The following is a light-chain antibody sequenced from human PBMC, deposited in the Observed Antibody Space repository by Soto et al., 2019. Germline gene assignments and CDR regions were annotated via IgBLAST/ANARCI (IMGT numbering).Light chain of an antibody. CDR3: SSYTSSRADV. CDR2: EVS. V-gene: IGLV2-14*01. Sequence: QSVLARAASVSGSAGQSITISCPGTSSDVGGYNYVSWYQQQSGKAPKLMIHEVSNRPSGVSNRFSGSKSGNTASLTISGLQAEDEADYYCSSYTSSRADVLGIGTKGNVL. J-gene: IGLJ1*01. CDR1: SSDVGGYNY.